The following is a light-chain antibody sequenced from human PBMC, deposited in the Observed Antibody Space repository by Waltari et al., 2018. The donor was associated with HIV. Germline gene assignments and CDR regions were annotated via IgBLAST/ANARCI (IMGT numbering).Light chain of an antibody. CDR1: RGISSL. J-gene: IGKJ3*01. V-gene: IGKV1-9*01. Sequence: DFQLTQSPSFLSASVGDRVFITCRASRGISSLLAWYQQKPGKVPNLLIYDASTLQSGVPSRFSGSGSGTEFTLTISSLQPEDSASYYCQQLNTYPLTFGPGTKVDIK. CDR2: DAS. CDR3: QQLNTYPLT.